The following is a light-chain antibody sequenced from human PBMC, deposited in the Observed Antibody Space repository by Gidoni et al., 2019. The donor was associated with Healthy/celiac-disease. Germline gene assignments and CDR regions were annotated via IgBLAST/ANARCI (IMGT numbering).Light chain of an antibody. CDR1: QSVSSRY. Sequence: EIVLTQSPGTLSSSPGERATLSCRASQSVSSRYLAWYQQKPGQAPRLLLYGASSRATVIPDRFSGSGSGTDFTLTISRLEPEDFAVYYCQQYGSSLTWTFGQGTKVEIK. J-gene: IGKJ1*01. CDR3: QQYGSSLTWT. CDR2: GAS. V-gene: IGKV3-20*01.